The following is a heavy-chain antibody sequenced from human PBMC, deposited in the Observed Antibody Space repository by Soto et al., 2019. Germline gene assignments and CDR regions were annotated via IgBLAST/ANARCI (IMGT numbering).Heavy chain of an antibody. CDR3: ASAEYYYDTSGWYY. CDR2: ISSSSSYI. V-gene: IGHV3-21*01. D-gene: IGHD3-22*01. Sequence: EVQLVESGGGLVKPGGSLRLSCAASGFTFSSYSMNWVRQAPGKGLEWVSSISSSSSYIYYADSVKGRFTISRDNAKKSLYLQMNSLRAEDTAVYYWASAEYYYDTSGWYYWGQGTLVTVSS. J-gene: IGHJ4*02. CDR1: GFTFSSYS.